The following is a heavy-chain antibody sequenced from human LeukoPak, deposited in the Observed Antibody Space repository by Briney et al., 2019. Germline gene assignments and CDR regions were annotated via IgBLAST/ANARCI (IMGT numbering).Heavy chain of an antibody. CDR2: IYHSGST. V-gene: IGHV4-30-2*01. J-gene: IGHJ4*02. CDR1: GGSISSGGYY. CDR3: ARESTYYDFWSPL. D-gene: IGHD3-3*01. Sequence: SETLSLTCTVSGGSISSGGYYWSWIRQPPGKGLEWIGYIYHSGSTYYNPSLKSRVTISVDRSKNQFSLKLSSVTAADTAVYYCARESTYYDFWSPLWGQGTLVTVSS.